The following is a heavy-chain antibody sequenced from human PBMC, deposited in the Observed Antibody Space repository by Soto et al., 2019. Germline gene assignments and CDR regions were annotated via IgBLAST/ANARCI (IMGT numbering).Heavy chain of an antibody. D-gene: IGHD1-26*01. CDR2: INAGNGNT. J-gene: IGHJ6*02. CDR1: RYTFTSYA. CDR3: KMRTATFVEV. V-gene: IGHV1-3*01. Sequence: ASVKVSCKASRYTFTSYAMHWVRQAPGQRLEWMGWINAGNGNTKYSQKFQGRVTITRDTSASTAYMELSRLRSDDTAVYYCKMRTATFVEVWGQGTTVTVSS.